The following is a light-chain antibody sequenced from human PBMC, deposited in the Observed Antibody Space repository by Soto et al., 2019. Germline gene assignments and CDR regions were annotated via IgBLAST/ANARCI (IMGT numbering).Light chain of an antibody. Sequence: DIQMTQSPSSLSASVGDRVTITFRASQSISSYLNWYQQKPGKAPKLLIYAASSLQSGVPSRFSGSGSGTDFTLTISRLEPEDFAVYYCQQYGSSSWTFGQGTKVDIK. J-gene: IGKJ1*01. CDR3: QQYGSSSWT. V-gene: IGKV1-39*01. CDR1: QSISSY. CDR2: AAS.